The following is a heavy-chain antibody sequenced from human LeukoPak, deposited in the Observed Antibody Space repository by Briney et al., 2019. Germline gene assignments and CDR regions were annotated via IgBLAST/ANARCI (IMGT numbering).Heavy chain of an antibody. CDR2: ISSSSSYT. CDR1: GFTFSSYS. V-gene: IGHV3-21*05. CDR3: ARVEYCSGGSCYSPFDY. J-gene: IGHJ4*02. Sequence: PGGSLRLSCAASGFTFSSYSMNWVRQAPGKGLEWVSYISSSSSYTNYADSVKGRFTISRDNAKNSLYLQMNSLRAEDTAVYYCARVEYCSGGSCYSPFDYWGQGTLVTVPS. D-gene: IGHD2-15*01.